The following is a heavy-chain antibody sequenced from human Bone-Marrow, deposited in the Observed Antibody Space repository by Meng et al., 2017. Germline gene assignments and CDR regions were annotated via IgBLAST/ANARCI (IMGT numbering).Heavy chain of an antibody. J-gene: IGHJ4*02. D-gene: IGHD4-17*01. Sequence: QVQLVESGGGVVQPGRSLRLSCAASGFTFSSYAMHWVRQAPGKGLEWVAVISYDGSNKYYADSVKGRFTISRDDSKNTAYLQMNSLKTEDTAVYYCTLTVTTQFDYWGQGTLVTVSS. CDR2: ISYDGSNK. V-gene: IGHV3-30*07. CDR1: GFTFSSYA. CDR3: TLTVTTQFDY.